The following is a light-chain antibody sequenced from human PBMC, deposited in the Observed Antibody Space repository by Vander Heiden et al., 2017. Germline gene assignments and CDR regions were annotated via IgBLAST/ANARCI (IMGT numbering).Light chain of an antibody. CDR3: QQRANFPIT. Sequence: EIVLTQSPATLSLSPGERATLSCRASQSGSSFLVWYQQKPGQAPRLLISDTSHRATGIPARFSGTSSGTDYTLTISSLEPEDFAIYYCQQRANFPITFGQGTRLEIK. J-gene: IGKJ5*01. CDR1: QSGSSF. CDR2: DTS. V-gene: IGKV3-11*01.